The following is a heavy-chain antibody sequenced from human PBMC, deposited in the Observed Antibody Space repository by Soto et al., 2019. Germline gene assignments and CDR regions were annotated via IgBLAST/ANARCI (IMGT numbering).Heavy chain of an antibody. CDR3: ALSGHFAGDSCYSA. CDR2: IYWDDDK. Sequence: QITLKESGPTLVKPTQTLTLTCTFSGFSLSTSGVGVGWIRQPPGKALEWLALIYWDDDKYYSPSLKNRLTITKDTTKNHLVLTMTNMGPLDTGTYYFALSGHFAGDSCYSAGGQGTLVTVSS. J-gene: IGHJ4*02. V-gene: IGHV2-5*02. D-gene: IGHD2-15*01. CDR1: GFSLSTSGVG.